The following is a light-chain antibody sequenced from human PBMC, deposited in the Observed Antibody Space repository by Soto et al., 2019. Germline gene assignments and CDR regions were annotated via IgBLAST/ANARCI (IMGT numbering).Light chain of an antibody. J-gene: IGKJ1*01. CDR2: KAS. CDR1: QSINNW. Sequence: DILMTQSPSTLSASVGDRVTITCRASQSINNWLAWYQQKPGKAPKLFIFKASTLECGVPSMFSGSGSGTEFTLSISSLQPDDFATYSCQQYESFPRTFGQGTKVEIK. CDR3: QQYESFPRT. V-gene: IGKV1-5*03.